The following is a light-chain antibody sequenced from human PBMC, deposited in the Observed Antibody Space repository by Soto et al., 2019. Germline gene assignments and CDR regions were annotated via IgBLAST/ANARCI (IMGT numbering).Light chain of an antibody. CDR1: SSDVGGSNY. J-gene: IGLJ1*01. CDR2: DVS. V-gene: IGLV2-14*01. Sequence: QSALTQPASVSGSPGQSITISCTGTSSDVGGSNYVSWYQQLPGKAPKLMIYDVSDRPSGVSNRFSGSKSGNTASLTISGRQAEDEADYYCSSYTRSSLYVFGTGTKLTVL. CDR3: SSYTRSSLYV.